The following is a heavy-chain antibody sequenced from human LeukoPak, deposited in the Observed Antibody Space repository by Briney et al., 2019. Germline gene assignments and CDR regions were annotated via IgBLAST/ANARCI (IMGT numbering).Heavy chain of an antibody. CDR3: ARVPSGYTPNANYYYYGMDV. Sequence: SVKVPCKASGGTFSRYAISWVRQAPGQGLEWMGRIIPIIGIVNYAQKFQGRVTITADKSTSTAYMELSSLRSEDTAVYYCARVPSGYTPNANYYYYGMDVWGQGTTVIVSS. CDR2: IIPIIGIV. J-gene: IGHJ6*02. D-gene: IGHD5-12*01. CDR1: GGTFSRYA. V-gene: IGHV1-69*04.